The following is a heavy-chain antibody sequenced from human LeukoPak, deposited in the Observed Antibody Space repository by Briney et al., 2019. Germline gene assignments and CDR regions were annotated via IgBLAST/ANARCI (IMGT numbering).Heavy chain of an antibody. CDR3: ATAIVVVPAAIPDYYFDY. CDR1: GYTLTELS. Sequence: GASVKVSCKVSGYTLTELSMHWVRQAPGKGLEWMGGFDPEDGETIYAQKFQGRVTMTEDTSTDTAYMELSSLRSEDTAVYYCATAIVVVPAAIPDYYFDYWGQGTLVTVSS. CDR2: FDPEDGET. J-gene: IGHJ4*02. D-gene: IGHD2-2*02. V-gene: IGHV1-24*01.